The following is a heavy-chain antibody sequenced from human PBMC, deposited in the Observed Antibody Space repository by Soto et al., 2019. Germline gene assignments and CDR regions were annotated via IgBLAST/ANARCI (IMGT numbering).Heavy chain of an antibody. CDR2: INSDGSGT. CDR3: VRTSLVVAAATREDY. D-gene: IGHD2-15*01. V-gene: IGHV3-74*01. CDR1: GFTFSRYW. J-gene: IGHJ4*02. Sequence: EGQLVESGGGLVQPGESRRLSCSASGFTFSRYWMHWVRQAPGKGLVWVSRINSDGSGTSYAGSVKGRFTISRDNAKNTLYVQMNSLGAEDTAVYYCVRTSLVVAAATREDYCGQGTLVTVSS.